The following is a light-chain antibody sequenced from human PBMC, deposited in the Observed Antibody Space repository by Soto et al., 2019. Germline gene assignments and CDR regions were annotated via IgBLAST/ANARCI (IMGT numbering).Light chain of an antibody. J-gene: IGKJ2*01. CDR1: QDISRW. CDR3: QQQKSNPFS. V-gene: IGKV1-5*01. CDR2: DGS. Sequence: DIQVTQSPSTLSASVGDRVTITCRASQDISRWLAWYQQKPGKGPNLVIYDGSVLENGVPSRFSGSGSGTEFTLTISSLQPDDFTTYYCQQQKSNPFSFGQGTKLEI.